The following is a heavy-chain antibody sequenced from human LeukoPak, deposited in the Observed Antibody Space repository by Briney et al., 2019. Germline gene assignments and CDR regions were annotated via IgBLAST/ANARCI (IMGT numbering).Heavy chain of an antibody. CDR2: IYYSGST. D-gene: IGHD4-23*01. J-gene: IGHJ4*02. Sequence: SETLSLTCTVSGGSISSYYWSWIRQPPGKGLEWIGYIYYSGSTNYNPYLKSRVTISVDTSKNQFSLKLSSVTAADTAVYYCARGTYGGNSGIDYWGQGTLVTVSS. CDR1: GGSISSYY. V-gene: IGHV4-59*01. CDR3: ARGTYGGNSGIDY.